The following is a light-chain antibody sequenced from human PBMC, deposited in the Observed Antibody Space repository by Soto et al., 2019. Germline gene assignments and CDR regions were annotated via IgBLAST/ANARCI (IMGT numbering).Light chain of an antibody. V-gene: IGLV2-23*01. CDR1: SSDVGSYNL. CDR3: CSYAGSQV. Sequence: QSALTQPASVSGSPGQSITISCTGTSSDVGSYNLVSWYQQHPGKAPKLMIYEGSKRPSGVSNRFSGSKSGNTASLTISRLQAEDEADYYCCSYAGSQVFGGGTKLTVL. J-gene: IGLJ2*01. CDR2: EGS.